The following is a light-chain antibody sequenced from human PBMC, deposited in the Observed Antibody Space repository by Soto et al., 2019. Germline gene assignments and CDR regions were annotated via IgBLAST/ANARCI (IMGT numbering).Light chain of an antibody. CDR3: QQYNHCWT. J-gene: IGKJ1*01. V-gene: IGKV3D-15*01. CDR1: QYVGSR. Sequence: EIVMTQSPATLSVSPGERATLSCRASQYVGSRLAWYQHKPGQAPRLLIYYMSKRATGIPARFSGTGSRTEFILTISSLQSEDSAVYYCQQYNHCWTFGQGTKVDI. CDR2: YMS.